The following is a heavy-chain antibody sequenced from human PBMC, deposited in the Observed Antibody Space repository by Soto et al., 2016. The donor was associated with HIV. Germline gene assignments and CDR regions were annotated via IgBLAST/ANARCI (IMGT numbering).Heavy chain of an antibody. CDR1: GYSISSGYY. CDR3: AREPAQMAFDY. CDR2: IYRNGYI. V-gene: IGHV4-38-2*02. Sequence: QVQLQESGPGLVKPSETLSLTCGVSGYSISSGYYWGWIRQPPGKGLEWIGSIYRNGYIYYNPSLKSRVSISVDTSKNQISLKVNSVTAADTAVYYCAREPAQMAFDYWGHGTLVHRLL. J-gene: IGHJ4*01. D-gene: IGHD2-2*01.